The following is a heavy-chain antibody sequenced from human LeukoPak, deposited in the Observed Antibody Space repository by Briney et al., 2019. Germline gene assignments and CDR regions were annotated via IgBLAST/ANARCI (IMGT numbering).Heavy chain of an antibody. CDR1: GGSVISSDYY. J-gene: IGHJ6*04. CDR3: DRDPGAILGYYHYYGMDV. CDR2: IYYSGST. Sequence: SQTLSLTCTVSGGSVISSDYYWSWIRQPPGKGLEWIGYIYYSGSTYYNPSLKIRVIISVDTSQNQFSLKLSSVTAADTAVYYCDRDPGAILGYYHYYGMDVWGKGTTVTVPS. V-gene: IGHV4-30-4*01. D-gene: IGHD3-9*01.